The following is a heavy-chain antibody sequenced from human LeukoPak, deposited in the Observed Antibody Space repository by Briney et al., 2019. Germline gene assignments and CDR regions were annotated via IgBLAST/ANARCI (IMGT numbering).Heavy chain of an antibody. V-gene: IGHV4-39*02. D-gene: IGHD6-19*01. J-gene: IGHJ5*01. CDR1: GGSISSYY. CDR2: IHHSGIT. CDR3: VRESRGWYDDS. Sequence: PSETLSLTCTVSGGSISSYYWGWIRQPPGKGLEWIGSIHHSGITYYTPSLESRVTISLDTSKNHFSLRLYSVTAADTAVYYCVRESRGWYDDSWGQGTLVTVSS.